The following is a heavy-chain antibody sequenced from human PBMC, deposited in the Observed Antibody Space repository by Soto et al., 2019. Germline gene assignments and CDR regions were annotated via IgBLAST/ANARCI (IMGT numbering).Heavy chain of an antibody. D-gene: IGHD6-19*01. CDR3: ARISIAVKTQGLGWFDP. Sequence: ASVKVSCNASGYTFTSYGISWVRQAPGQGLEWMGWISAYNGNTNYAQKLQGRVNMTTDTSTSTAYMELRSLRSDDTAVYYCARISIAVKTQGLGWFDPWGQGTLVTVSS. CDR1: GYTFTSYG. V-gene: IGHV1-18*01. J-gene: IGHJ5*02. CDR2: ISAYNGNT.